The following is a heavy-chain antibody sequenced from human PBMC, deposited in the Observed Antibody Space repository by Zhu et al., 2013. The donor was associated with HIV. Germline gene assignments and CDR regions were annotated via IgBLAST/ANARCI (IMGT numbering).Heavy chain of an antibody. CDR2: INPGDGKT. Sequence: QVQLVQSGAEVKKPGSSVKVSCKASGYTFSNHYIHWVRQAPGQGLEWMGVINPGDGKTINAQNFHGRLAMTRDTSTSSVYMELRSLRSADTAVYYCTTYYPRGAFDIWGQGTMVTVSS. CDR1: GYTFSNHY. CDR3: TTYYPRGAFDI. D-gene: IGHD3-10*01. V-gene: IGHV1-46*01. J-gene: IGHJ3*02.